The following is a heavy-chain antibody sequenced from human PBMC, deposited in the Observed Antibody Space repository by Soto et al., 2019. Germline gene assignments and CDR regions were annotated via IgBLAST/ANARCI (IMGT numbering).Heavy chain of an antibody. CDR2: ISGSGGST. CDR1: GFTFSSYA. CDR3: AKAGQWFGELQDFDY. J-gene: IGHJ4*02. Sequence: EVQLLESGGGLVQPGGSLRLSCAASGFTFSSYAMSWVRQAPGKGLEWVSAISGSGGSTYYADSVKGRFTISRDNSKNKVYVQMNSLRAEDTAVYYCAKAGQWFGELQDFDYWGQGTLVTVSS. D-gene: IGHD3-10*01. V-gene: IGHV3-23*01.